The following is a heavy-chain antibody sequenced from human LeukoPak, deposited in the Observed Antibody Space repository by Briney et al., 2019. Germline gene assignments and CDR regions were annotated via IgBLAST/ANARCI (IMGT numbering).Heavy chain of an antibody. Sequence: ASVTVSFKFSVYTLTELSMHWVRQAPGKGGEWMGGFDPEDGETIYAQKFQGRVTMTEHTSTDTAYMELSSLRSEDTAVYYCATLRGYSHLGRFDPWGQGTLVTVSS. D-gene: IGHD5-12*01. J-gene: IGHJ5*02. CDR2: FDPEDGET. V-gene: IGHV1-24*01. CDR1: VYTLTELS. CDR3: ATLRGYSHLGRFDP.